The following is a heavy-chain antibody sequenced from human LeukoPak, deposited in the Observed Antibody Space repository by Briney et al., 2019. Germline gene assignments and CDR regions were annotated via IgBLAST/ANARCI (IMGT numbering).Heavy chain of an antibody. CDR1: GYTFTYYY. J-gene: IGHJ3*02. Sequence: ASVKVSCKASGYTFTYYYVHWVRQAPGQGLEWIGWINPHSGDTNLAQKFQGRVTMTRDTSISTVYMELSSLNSDDTAVYYCTRGVLLQGRGAFDIWGQGTMVTVSS. V-gene: IGHV1-2*02. D-gene: IGHD2-15*01. CDR2: INPHSGDT. CDR3: TRGVLLQGRGAFDI.